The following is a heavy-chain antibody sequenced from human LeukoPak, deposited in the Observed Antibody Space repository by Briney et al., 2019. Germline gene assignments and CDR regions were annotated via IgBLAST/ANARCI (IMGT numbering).Heavy chain of an antibody. CDR1: GGSIISYY. CDR2: IYDGGSN. Sequence: SQTLSLTCTVSGGSIISYYWSSVRQPPGKGLEWIGYIYDGGSNNYNPALKSRVTISVDTSKNQFYLKLSSVTAADTAVYYCVASGEYYYFDYWGQGTLVTVSS. V-gene: IGHV4-59*01. CDR3: VASGEYYYFDY. J-gene: IGHJ4*02. D-gene: IGHD2/OR15-2a*01.